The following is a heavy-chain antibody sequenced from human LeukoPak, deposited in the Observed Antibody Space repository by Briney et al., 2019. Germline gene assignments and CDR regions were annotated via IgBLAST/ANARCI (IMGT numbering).Heavy chain of an antibody. V-gene: IGHV4-61*02. CDR1: GGSISSGSYF. J-gene: IGHJ3*02. Sequence: SETLSLTCTVSGGSISSGSYFWSWIRQPAGKGLEWIGRIYTSGSTNYNPSLKSRVTISVDTSKNQFSLKLSSVTAADTAVYYCARDGYCSSTSCYDAFNIWGQGTMVTVSS. CDR2: IYTSGST. CDR3: ARDGYCSSTSCYDAFNI. D-gene: IGHD2-2*03.